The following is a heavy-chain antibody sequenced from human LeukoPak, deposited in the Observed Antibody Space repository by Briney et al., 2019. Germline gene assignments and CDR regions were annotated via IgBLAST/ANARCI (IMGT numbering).Heavy chain of an antibody. CDR1: GDSVSSNSVT. CDR2: TYYRSTWYN. J-gene: IGHJ5*02. V-gene: IGHV6-1*01. D-gene: IGHD2-2*01. CDR3: ARRLTQYDCFDP. Sequence: SQTLSLTCALSGDSVSSNSVTWNGIRQSPSRGLEWLGRTYYRSTWYNDYAVSVRGRITLNPDTSKNQFSLHLNSVTPEDTAVYYCARRLTQYDCFDPWGQGILVTVSS.